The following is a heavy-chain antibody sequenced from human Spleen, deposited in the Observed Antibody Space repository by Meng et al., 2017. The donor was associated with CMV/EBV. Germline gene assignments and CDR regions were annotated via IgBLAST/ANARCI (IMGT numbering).Heavy chain of an antibody. CDR2: IWLDGSNK. CDR3: ARRGLWSGHGDY. CDR1: GFDFSNYG. D-gene: IGHD3-3*01. Sequence: GESLKISCEASGFDFSNYGMYWVRQAPGKGLEWVAVIWLDGSNKYYADSVKGRFTIARDNSKNLVYLQMNSLRAEDTAVYYCARRGLWSGHGDYWGQGALVTVSS. V-gene: IGHV3-33*01. J-gene: IGHJ4*02.